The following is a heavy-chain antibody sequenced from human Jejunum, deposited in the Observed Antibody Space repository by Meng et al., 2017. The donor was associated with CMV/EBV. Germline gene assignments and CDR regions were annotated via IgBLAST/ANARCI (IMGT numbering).Heavy chain of an antibody. D-gene: IGHD3-10*01. Sequence: NSDMNCVRQAPGRGLEWVSGVSWNGSRTHYADSVKGRFIISRDNSRNFLYQQMNSLRPEDMAVYYCVRKSSITMVRGYRDWFDPWGQGTLVTVSS. CDR1: NSD. V-gene: IGHV3-19*01. CDR2: VSWNGSRT. J-gene: IGHJ5*02. CDR3: VRKSSITMVRGYRDWFDP.